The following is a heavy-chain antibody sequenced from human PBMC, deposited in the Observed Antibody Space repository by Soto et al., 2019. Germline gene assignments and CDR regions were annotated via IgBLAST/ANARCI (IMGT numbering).Heavy chain of an antibody. D-gene: IGHD6-19*01. CDR2: INPSGGST. J-gene: IGHJ6*02. CDR3: ARGDSSGWYGTYYYYGMDV. Sequence: ASVKVSCKASGYTFTSYYMHWVRQAPGQGLEWMGIINPSGGSTSYAQKFQGRVTMTRDTSTSTVYMELSSLRSEDTAVYYCARGDSSGWYGTYYYYGMDVWGQGTTVTVSS. V-gene: IGHV1-46*01. CDR1: GYTFTSYY.